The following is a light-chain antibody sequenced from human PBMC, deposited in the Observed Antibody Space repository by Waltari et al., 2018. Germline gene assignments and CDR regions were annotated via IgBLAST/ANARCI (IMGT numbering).Light chain of an antibody. V-gene: IGKV1D-8*01. CDR1: QGISSH. CDR3: QQYYNFPHT. Sequence: VIWVTQSPSLLSASPGDRVPISCRVSQGISSHLAWYQQKPGKAPDLLSYDTSTLQSGVPSRFSGSGSGTDFTLTISSLQSEDFATYCCQQYYNFPHTFGQGTKLEI. J-gene: IGKJ2*01. CDR2: DTS.